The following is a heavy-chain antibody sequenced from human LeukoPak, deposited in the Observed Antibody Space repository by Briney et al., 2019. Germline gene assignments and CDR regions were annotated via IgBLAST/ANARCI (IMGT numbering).Heavy chain of an antibody. D-gene: IGHD2-2*01. J-gene: IGHJ4*02. CDR2: IYSGGST. Sequence: GGSLRLSCAASGFTVSSKYMGWVRQAPGKGLEWVSVIYSGGSTYYADSVKGRFTISRDNSKNTLYLQMNSLRAEDTAVYYCARGCSSTSCYGFDYWGQGTLVTVSS. CDR3: ARGCSSTSCYGFDY. CDR1: GFTVSSKY. V-gene: IGHV3-53*01.